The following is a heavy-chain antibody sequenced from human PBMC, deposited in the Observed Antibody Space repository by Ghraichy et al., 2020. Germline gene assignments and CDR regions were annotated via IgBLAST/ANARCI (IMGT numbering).Heavy chain of an antibody. J-gene: IGHJ4*02. V-gene: IGHV3-21*01. Sequence: GGSLRLSCAASGFTFSSYSMNWVRQAPGKGLEWVSSISSSSSYIYYADSVKGRFTISRDNAKNSLYLQMNSLRAEDTAVYYCARDTSSSWYSDYWGQGTLVTVSS. CDR2: ISSSSSYI. D-gene: IGHD6-13*01. CDR3: ARDTSSSWYSDY. CDR1: GFTFSSYS.